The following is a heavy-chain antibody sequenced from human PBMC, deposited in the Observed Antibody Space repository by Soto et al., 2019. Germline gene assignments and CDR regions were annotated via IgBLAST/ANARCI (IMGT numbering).Heavy chain of an antibody. CDR3: ARDRGYSGYDPACDH. V-gene: IGHV3-30-3*01. CDR2: ISYDGSNK. CDR1: GFTFSSYA. D-gene: IGHD5-12*01. Sequence: QVQLVESGGGVVQPGRSLRLSCAASGFTFSSYAMHWVRQAPGKGLEWVAVISYDGSNKNYADSVKGRFTASRDNSKNTLYVQMNSLRAEDTAVYYCARDRGYSGYDPACDHWGQGTQVTVSS. J-gene: IGHJ4*02.